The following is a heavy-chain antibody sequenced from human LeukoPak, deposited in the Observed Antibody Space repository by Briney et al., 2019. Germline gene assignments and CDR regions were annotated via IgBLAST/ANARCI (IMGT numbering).Heavy chain of an antibody. CDR2: IYPGGSET. CDR3: ARASRDGYNQNFDY. CDR1: GYSFSSYW. Sequence: GESLKISCKGLGYSFSSYWNAWVRQRPGKGLEWMGIIYPGGSETRYDPSFQGQVTISADSSTSTAYLQWSSLRASDTAMYYCARASRDGYNQNFDYWGQGTLVTVCS. D-gene: IGHD5-24*01. J-gene: IGHJ4*02. V-gene: IGHV5-51*01.